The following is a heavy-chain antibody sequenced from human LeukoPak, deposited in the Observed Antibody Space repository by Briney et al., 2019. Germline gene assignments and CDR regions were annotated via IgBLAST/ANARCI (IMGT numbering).Heavy chain of an antibody. CDR1: GFSFSSYW. CDR2: IKQDGSEK. J-gene: IGHJ4*02. Sequence: GGSLRLSCAASGFSFSSYWMSWVRQAPGKGLEWVANIKQDGSEKDYVDSVKGRFTISRDNAKNSLYLQMNSLTAEDTAVYYCARESFAARWDWGQGTLVTVSS. V-gene: IGHV3-7*01. CDR3: ARESFAARWD. D-gene: IGHD6-6*01.